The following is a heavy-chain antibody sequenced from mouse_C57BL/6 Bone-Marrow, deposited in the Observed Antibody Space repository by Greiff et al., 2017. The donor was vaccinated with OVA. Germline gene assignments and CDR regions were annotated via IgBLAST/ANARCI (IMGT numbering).Heavy chain of an antibody. CDR1: GFTFSDYG. J-gene: IGHJ1*03. CDR3: ARDSYDWYFDV. CDR2: ISSGSSTI. V-gene: IGHV5-17*01. D-gene: IGHD2-12*01. Sequence: DVMLVESGGGLVKPGGSLKLSCAASGFTFSDYGMHWVRQAPEKGLEWVAYISSGSSTIYYADTVKGRFTISRDNAKNTLFLQMTSLRSEDTAMDYCARDSYDWYFDVWGTGTTVTVSS.